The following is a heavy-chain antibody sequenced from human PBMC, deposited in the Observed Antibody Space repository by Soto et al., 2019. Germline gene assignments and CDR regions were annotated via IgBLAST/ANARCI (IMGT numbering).Heavy chain of an antibody. J-gene: IGHJ5*02. D-gene: IGHD6-19*01. CDR1: GGSISSSSYY. CDR2: IYYSGST. Sequence: SETLSLTCTVSGGSISSSSYYWGWIRQPPGKGLEWIGSIYYSGSTYYNPSLKSQVTISVDTSKNQFSLKLSSVTAADTAVYYCARGRRQWLAGNWFDPWGQGTLVTVSS. V-gene: IGHV4-39*01. CDR3: ARGRRQWLAGNWFDP.